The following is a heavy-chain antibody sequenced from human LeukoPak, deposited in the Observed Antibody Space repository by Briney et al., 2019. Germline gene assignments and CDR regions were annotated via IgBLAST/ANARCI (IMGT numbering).Heavy chain of an antibody. J-gene: IGHJ4*02. Sequence: ASVKVSCKTSGYTFTGNYMHWVRQVPGQGLEWMGWINPNTGGTNYAQKFQGRVSMTRDTSISTAYMDLSRLRSDDTAVCYCARDSTPLDYWGQGTLVTVSS. V-gene: IGHV1-2*02. CDR3: ARDSTPLDY. CDR2: INPNTGGT. D-gene: IGHD2/OR15-2a*01. CDR1: GYTFTGNY.